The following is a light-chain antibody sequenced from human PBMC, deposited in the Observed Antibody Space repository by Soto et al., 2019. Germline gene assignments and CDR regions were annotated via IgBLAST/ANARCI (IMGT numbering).Light chain of an antibody. CDR3: VLYMGDGIWM. CDR1: SGSVSTTYY. CDR2: STN. V-gene: IGLV8-61*01. Sequence: QTVVTQEPSFSVSPGGTVTLTCGLSSGSVSTTYYPSWYQQTPGQAPRTLIYSTNTRSSGVPDRFSDSILGNKAALTITGAQADDESDYYCVLYMGDGIWMFGGGTKLTVL. J-gene: IGLJ3*02.